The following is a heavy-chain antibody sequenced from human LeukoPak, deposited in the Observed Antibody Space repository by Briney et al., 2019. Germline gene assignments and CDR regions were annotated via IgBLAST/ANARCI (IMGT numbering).Heavy chain of an antibody. CDR2: ISGSGGSR. V-gene: IGHV3-23*01. CDR3: ATKCTSADSFDY. D-gene: IGHD2-8*01. Sequence: GGSLRLSCAASGFTFSSYAMSWVRQAPGKGLEWVSSISGSGGSRYYADSVKGRFTISRDNSKNTLYLQMNSLRAEDTAVYYCATKCTSADSFDYWGHGTLVTVSS. J-gene: IGHJ4*01. CDR1: GFTFSSYA.